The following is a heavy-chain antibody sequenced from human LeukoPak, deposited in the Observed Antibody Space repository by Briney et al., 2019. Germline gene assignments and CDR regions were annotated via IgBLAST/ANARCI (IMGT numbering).Heavy chain of an antibody. Sequence: GGSLRLSCAASGFTFSSYEMNWVRQAPGKGLEWVSYISSSGSTIYYADSVKGRFTISRDNAKNSLYLQMNSLRAEDTAVYCCARGPITMVRGAPPNWFDPWGQGTLVTVSS. D-gene: IGHD3-10*01. V-gene: IGHV3-48*03. CDR1: GFTFSSYE. CDR3: ARGPITMVRGAPPNWFDP. CDR2: ISSSGSTI. J-gene: IGHJ5*02.